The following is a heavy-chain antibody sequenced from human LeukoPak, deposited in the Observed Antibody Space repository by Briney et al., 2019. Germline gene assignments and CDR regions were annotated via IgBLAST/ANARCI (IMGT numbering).Heavy chain of an antibody. V-gene: IGHV2-70*11. CDR2: IDWDDDK. Sequence: SGPTLVNPTQTLTLTCTFSGFSLSTSGMCVSWIRQPPGKALEWLARIDWDDDKNYSTSLKSRLTISKDTSKNQVVLTMTNMDPVDTATYFCARHDIVTTAFDYWGQGILVTASS. CDR3: ARHDIVTTAFDY. CDR1: GFSLSTSGMC. D-gene: IGHD5-12*01. J-gene: IGHJ4*02.